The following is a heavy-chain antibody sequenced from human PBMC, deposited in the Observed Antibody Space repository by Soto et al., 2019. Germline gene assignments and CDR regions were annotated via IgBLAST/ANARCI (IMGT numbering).Heavy chain of an antibody. J-gene: IGHJ6*02. V-gene: IGHV3-30-3*01. D-gene: IGHD3-9*01. CDR2: ISYDGSNK. Sequence: QVQLVESGVGVVQPGRSLRLSCAASGFTFSSYAMHWVRQAPGKGLEWVAVISYDGSNKYYADSVKGRFTISRDNSKNTLYLQMNSLRAEDKAVYYCARSPYFDWPPYGMDVWGQGTTVTVSS. CDR3: ARSPYFDWPPYGMDV. CDR1: GFTFSSYA.